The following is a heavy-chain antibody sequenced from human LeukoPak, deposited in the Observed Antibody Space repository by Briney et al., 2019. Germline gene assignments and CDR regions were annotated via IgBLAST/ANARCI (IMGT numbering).Heavy chain of an antibody. CDR3: ARNYYDSSGYYRNYFDY. CDR1: GYTFTSYA. J-gene: IGHJ4*02. D-gene: IGHD3-22*01. CDR2: INAGNGNT. V-gene: IGHV1-3*01. Sequence: ASVKVSCKASGYTFTSYAMHWVRQAPGQRLEWMGWINAGNGNTKYSQKFQGRVTITRDTSASTAYMELSSLRSEDTAVYYCARNYYDSSGYYRNYFDYWGQGILVTVSS.